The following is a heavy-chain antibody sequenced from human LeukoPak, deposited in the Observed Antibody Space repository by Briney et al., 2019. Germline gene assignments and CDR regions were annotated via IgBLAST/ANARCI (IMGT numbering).Heavy chain of an antibody. Sequence: PGGSLRLSCAASGFTFSNYAMSWVRQAPGKGLERVSAISSNGGSTYYADSVKGRFTISRDNSKNTLYLQMNSLRAEDTAVYYGARSGFGEAIDYWGQGTLVTVSS. V-gene: IGHV3-23*01. J-gene: IGHJ4*02. CDR3: ARSGFGEAIDY. D-gene: IGHD3-10*01. CDR1: GFTFSNYA. CDR2: ISSNGGST.